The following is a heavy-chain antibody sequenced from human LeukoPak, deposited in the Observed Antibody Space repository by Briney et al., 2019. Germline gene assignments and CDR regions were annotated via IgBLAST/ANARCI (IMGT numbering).Heavy chain of an antibody. CDR3: AIHLRGEQQLSGFDY. Sequence: SETLSLICSVSGGSISSYYWIWIRQPSGKGLEWIVYIYYSGSNKYNPPLRSRVTISADPSKTQFSLKLSSVTAADTAVYYCAIHLRGEQQLSGFDYWGQGTPVTVSS. V-gene: IGHV4-59*08. CDR1: GGSISSYY. J-gene: IGHJ4*02. D-gene: IGHD6-13*01. CDR2: IYYSGSN.